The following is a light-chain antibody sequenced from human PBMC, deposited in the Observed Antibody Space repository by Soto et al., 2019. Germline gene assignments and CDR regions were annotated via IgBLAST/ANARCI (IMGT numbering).Light chain of an antibody. CDR3: QKYNSAPRT. Sequence: DIQMTQSPSSLAASLGDRVTITCRASQGIIDYLAWYQQKPGKAPKLLLYAASTLQSGVPSRFSGSGAGTEFTLTITSLQPEDVATYYCQKYNSAPRTFGQGTKVEIK. CDR1: QGIIDY. CDR2: AAS. J-gene: IGKJ1*01. V-gene: IGKV1-27*01.